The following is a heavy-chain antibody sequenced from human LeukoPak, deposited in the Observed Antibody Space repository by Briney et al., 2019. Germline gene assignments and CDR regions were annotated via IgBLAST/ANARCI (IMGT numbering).Heavy chain of an antibody. D-gene: IGHD6-19*01. CDR1: GGSLNNYY. J-gene: IGHJ4*02. V-gene: IGHV4-59*01. CDR3: ARGGGWYEN. Sequence: PPETLSLTCTVSGGSLNNYYWSWIRQPPGKELEWIGYIYYTGGTNYNPSLKSRVTILVDPSKNQISLKLSSVTTADTAVYYCARGGGWYENWGQGTLVTVSS. CDR2: IYYTGGT.